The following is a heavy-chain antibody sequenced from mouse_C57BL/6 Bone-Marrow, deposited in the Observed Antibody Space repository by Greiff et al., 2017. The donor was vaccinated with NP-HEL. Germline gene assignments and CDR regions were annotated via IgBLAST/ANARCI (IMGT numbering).Heavy chain of an antibody. CDR3: TTKNLLPRGDY. CDR2: IDPENGDT. CDR1: GFNIKDDY. V-gene: IGHV14-4*01. J-gene: IGHJ2*01. D-gene: IGHD1-1*01. Sequence: EVQLQQSGAELVRPGASVKLSCTASGFNIKDDYMHWVKQRPEQGLEWIGWIDPENGDTEYASKFQGKATITADTSSNTAYLQLSSLTSEDTAVYYCTTKNLLPRGDYWGQGTTLTVSS.